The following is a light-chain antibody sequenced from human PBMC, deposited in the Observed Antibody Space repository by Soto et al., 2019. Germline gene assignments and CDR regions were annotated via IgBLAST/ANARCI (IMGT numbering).Light chain of an antibody. CDR3: QQYNNWWT. Sequence: EIVMTQSPATLSVSPGERATLSCRASQSINSNLAWYQQKPGQTPRLLIYGASTRATDIPARFSGSGSGTDFPLTISSLQSEDFAVYYCQQYNNWWTFGQGTKVEIK. CDR2: GAS. V-gene: IGKV3-15*01. CDR1: QSINSN. J-gene: IGKJ1*01.